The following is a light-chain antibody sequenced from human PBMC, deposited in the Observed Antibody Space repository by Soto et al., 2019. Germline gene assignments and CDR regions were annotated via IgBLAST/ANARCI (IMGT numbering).Light chain of an antibody. V-gene: IGLV2-23*02. CDR1: SSDVGSYNL. J-gene: IGLJ1*01. CDR2: EVS. CDR3: CSYAGSSTLV. Sequence: QSVLTQPASVSGSPGQSITISCTGTSSDVGSYNLVSWYQHHPGKAPKLMIYEVSKRPSGVSNRFSGSKSGNTASLTISGLQDEDEADYYCCSYAGSSTLVFGTGTKLTVL.